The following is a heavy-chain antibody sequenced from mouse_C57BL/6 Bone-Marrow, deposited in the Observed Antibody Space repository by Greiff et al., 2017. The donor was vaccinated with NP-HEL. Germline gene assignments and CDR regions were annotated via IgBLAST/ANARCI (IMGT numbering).Heavy chain of an antibody. CDR1: GFTFSDFY. J-gene: IGHJ3*01. CDR3: AREDGYVPFAY. Sequence: DVQLVESGGGLVQPGHSLRLSCATSGFTFSDFYMEWVRQAPGKGLEWIGASRNKGNDYTTADSSSVKGRFIVSRDTAQSILYRQMTALRAEDTAVYYCAREDGYVPFAYWGQGTLVTVSA. V-gene: IGHV7-1*01. CDR2: SRNKGNDYTT. D-gene: IGHD2-2*01.